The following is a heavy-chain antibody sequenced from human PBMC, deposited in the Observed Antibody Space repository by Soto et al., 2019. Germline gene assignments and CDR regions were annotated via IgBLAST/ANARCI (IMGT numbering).Heavy chain of an antibody. CDR1: GGIFSTYA. CDR2: IIPLFGTP. CDR3: ARDRDDYGSVNYYNSINS. J-gene: IGHJ4*02. D-gene: IGHD3-10*01. Sequence: QVQLVQSGAEVKKPGSSVKVSCKASGGIFSTYAISWLRQAPGQGLEWMGGIIPLFGTPNYAQRFQVRVTITADESTSIAYVELSRLRSEDTAVYNTARDRDDYGSVNYYNSINSWGQGTLFTFSS. V-gene: IGHV1-69*01.